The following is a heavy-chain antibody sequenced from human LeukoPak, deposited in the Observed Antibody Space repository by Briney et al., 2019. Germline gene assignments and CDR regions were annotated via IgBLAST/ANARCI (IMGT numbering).Heavy chain of an antibody. V-gene: IGHV4-39*01. Sequence: SETLSLTCSVSGGSISSSSYYWGWIRQPPGKGLEWIGSIYYSGSTYYNPSLKSRVTISVDTSKNQFSLKLSSVTAADTAVYYCARSGITMVRGVPYRFDPWGQGTLVTVSS. J-gene: IGHJ5*02. D-gene: IGHD3-10*01. CDR1: GGSISSSSYY. CDR2: IYYSGST. CDR3: ARSGITMVRGVPYRFDP.